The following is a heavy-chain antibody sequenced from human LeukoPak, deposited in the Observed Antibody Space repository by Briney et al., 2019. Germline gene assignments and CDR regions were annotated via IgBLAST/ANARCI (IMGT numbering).Heavy chain of an antibody. D-gene: IGHD3-3*01. CDR2: INQDGSEE. J-gene: IGHJ4*02. V-gene: IGHV3-7*01. CDR3: TRDREVAPGGVSERFLEWSRSPMGY. Sequence: GGSLRLSCAASGLTFRTYWMSWIRQAPGKEPEWVADINQDGSEEYYLQTVRGRFTVSRDKNSLYLEMNSLRAEDTAIYYCTRDREVAPGGVSERFLEWSRSPMGYWGQGTLVTVSS. CDR1: GLTFRTYW.